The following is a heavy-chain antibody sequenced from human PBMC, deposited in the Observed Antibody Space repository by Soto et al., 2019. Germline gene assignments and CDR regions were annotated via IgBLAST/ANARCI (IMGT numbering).Heavy chain of an antibody. J-gene: IGHJ6*02. Sequence: GGSLRLSCTASGFSFSSYSLHWVRQTPGKGLEWVAVISYDGSNKYYADSVKGRFTVSRDSPKNTLFLQMNSLKPEDTAVYYCARAPPRGIAAPGTWGSGMDVWGQGTTVTVSS. V-gene: IGHV3-30-3*01. CDR1: GFSFSSYS. D-gene: IGHD6-13*01. CDR3: ARAPPRGIAAPGTWGSGMDV. CDR2: ISYDGSNK.